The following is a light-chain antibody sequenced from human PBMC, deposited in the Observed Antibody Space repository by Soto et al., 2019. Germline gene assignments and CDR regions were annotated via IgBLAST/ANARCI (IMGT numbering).Light chain of an antibody. CDR2: KAS. Sequence: IQMTQSPSTLSGSVGDRGTITCLASQTISSWLAWYQQKPGKAPKLLIYKASTLKSGVPSRFSGSGSGTEFTLTISSLQPDDFATYYCQQYNGYSETFGQGTKV. CDR1: QTISSW. CDR3: QQYNGYSET. J-gene: IGKJ1*01. V-gene: IGKV1-5*03.